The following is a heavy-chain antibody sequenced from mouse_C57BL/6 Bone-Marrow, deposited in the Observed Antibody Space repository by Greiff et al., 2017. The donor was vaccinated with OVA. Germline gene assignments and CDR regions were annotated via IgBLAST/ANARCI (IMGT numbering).Heavy chain of an antibody. CDR3: ARWGAQATDY. J-gene: IGHJ2*01. CDR2: IDPENGDT. V-gene: IGHV14-4*01. D-gene: IGHD3-2*02. CDR1: GFNIKDDY. Sequence: VQLQQSGAELVRPGASVKLSCTASGFNIKDDYMHWVKQRPEQGLEWIGWIDPENGDTEYASKFQGKATITADTSSNTAYLQLSSLTSEDTAVYYCARWGAQATDYWGQGTTLTVSS.